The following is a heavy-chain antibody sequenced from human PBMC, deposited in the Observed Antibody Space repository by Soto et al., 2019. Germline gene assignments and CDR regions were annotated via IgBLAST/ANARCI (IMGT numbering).Heavy chain of an antibody. V-gene: IGHV4-39*01. Sequence: PSETLSLTCTVSGGSISSSSYYWGWIRQPPGKGLEWIGSIYYSGSTYYNPSLKSRVTISVDTSKNQFSLKLSSVTAADTAVYYCARKADDFWSGYHFDHWGQGTLVTVSS. J-gene: IGHJ4*02. CDR3: ARKADDFWSGYHFDH. CDR2: IYYSGST. D-gene: IGHD3-3*01. CDR1: GGSISSSSYY.